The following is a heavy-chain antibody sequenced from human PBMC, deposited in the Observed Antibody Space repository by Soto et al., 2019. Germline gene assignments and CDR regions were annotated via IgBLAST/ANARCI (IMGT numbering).Heavy chain of an antibody. Sequence: QVQLVQSGAEVKKPGSSVKVSCKASGGTFSSYAISWVRQAPGQGLEWMGGIIPIFGTANYAQKFQGRVTITADESTSTAYMELSSLRSEDTAVYYCAGEFRNCAGDCGHSAFDMWGQGTMVAVSS. CDR3: AGEFRNCAGDCGHSAFDM. J-gene: IGHJ3*02. CDR1: GGTFSSYA. V-gene: IGHV1-69*01. D-gene: IGHD2-21*02. CDR2: IIPIFGTA.